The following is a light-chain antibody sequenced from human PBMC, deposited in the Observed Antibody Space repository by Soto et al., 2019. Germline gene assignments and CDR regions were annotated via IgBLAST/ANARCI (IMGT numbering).Light chain of an antibody. Sequence: QSALTQPASVSGSPGQSITISCTGTSRDDGGYNYVSWYQQHPGKAPKLMIYEVSNRPSGVSNRFSGSKSGNTASLTISGLQAEDEADYYCSSYTSSSIDYVFGTGTKVTVL. V-gene: IGLV2-14*01. CDR3: SSYTSSSIDYV. CDR2: EVS. J-gene: IGLJ1*01. CDR1: SRDDGGYNY.